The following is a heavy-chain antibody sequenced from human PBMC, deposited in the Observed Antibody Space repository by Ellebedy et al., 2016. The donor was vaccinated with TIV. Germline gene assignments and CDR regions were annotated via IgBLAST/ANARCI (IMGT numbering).Heavy chain of an antibody. Sequence: GGSLRLXXVISGFTFSISPMSWVRQAPGKGLEWVSLISNNGGTTSYADCVKGRFTISRDNSNNTLYLQMDSLRDEDTAVYYCAKGGKGVDFDYWGQGTLVTVSS. CDR3: AKGGKGVDFDY. J-gene: IGHJ4*02. V-gene: IGHV3-23*01. D-gene: IGHD3-16*01. CDR1: GFTFSISP. CDR2: ISNNGGTT.